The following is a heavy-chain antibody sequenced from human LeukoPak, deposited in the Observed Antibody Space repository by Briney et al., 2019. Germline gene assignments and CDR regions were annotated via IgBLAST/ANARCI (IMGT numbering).Heavy chain of an antibody. CDR1: GGSFSGYY. Sequence: SETLSLTCAVYGGSFSGYYWSWIRQPPGKGLEWIGEINHSGSTNYNPSLKSRVTISVDTSKNQFSLKLSSVTAANTAVYYCARGLLFSSSRNNWFDPWGQGTLVTVSS. D-gene: IGHD6-13*01. CDR2: INHSGST. CDR3: ARGLLFSSSRNNWFDP. J-gene: IGHJ5*02. V-gene: IGHV4-34*01.